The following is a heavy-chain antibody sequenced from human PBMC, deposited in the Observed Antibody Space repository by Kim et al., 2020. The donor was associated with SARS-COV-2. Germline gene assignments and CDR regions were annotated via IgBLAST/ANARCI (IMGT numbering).Heavy chain of an antibody. CDR1: GGSISSSNW. V-gene: IGHV4-4*02. Sequence: SETLSLTCAVSGGSISSSNWWSWVRQPPGKGLEWIGEIYHSGSTNYNPSLKSRVTISVDTSKNQFSLKLSSVTAADTAVYYCARTRITIFGVVMPGGFDPWGQGTLVAVSS. J-gene: IGHJ5*02. D-gene: IGHD3-3*01. CDR3: ARTRITIFGVVMPGGFDP. CDR2: IYHSGST.